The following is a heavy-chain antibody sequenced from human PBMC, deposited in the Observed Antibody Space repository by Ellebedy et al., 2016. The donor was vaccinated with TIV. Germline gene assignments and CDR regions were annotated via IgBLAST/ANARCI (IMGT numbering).Heavy chain of an antibody. Sequence: GESLKISXAASGFTFSSYAMGWVRRAPGKGLEWVSAISGSRGGTYYADSVKGRFTISRDNSKSTLYMQMNSLTAEDTAVYYCAKGGSGGSGYYYGMDVWGQGTTVTVSS. D-gene: IGHD2-15*01. CDR3: AKGGSGGSGYYYGMDV. J-gene: IGHJ6*02. CDR1: GFTFSSYA. V-gene: IGHV3-23*01. CDR2: ISGSRGGT.